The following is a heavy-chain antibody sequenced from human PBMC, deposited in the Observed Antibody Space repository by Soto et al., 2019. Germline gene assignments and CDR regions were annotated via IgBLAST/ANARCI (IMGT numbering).Heavy chain of an antibody. Sequence: PSETLSLTCTVSGGSISSYYWSWIRQPPGKGLEWIGYIYYSGSTNYNPSLKSRVTISVDTSKNQFSLKLSSVTAADTAVYYCARRRYGWFDPWGQGTLVTVSS. CDR2: IYYSGST. D-gene: IGHD3-9*01. V-gene: IGHV4-59*08. J-gene: IGHJ5*02. CDR3: ARRRYGWFDP. CDR1: GGSISSYY.